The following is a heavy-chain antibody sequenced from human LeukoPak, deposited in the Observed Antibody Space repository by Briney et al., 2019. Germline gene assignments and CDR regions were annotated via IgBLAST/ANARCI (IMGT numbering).Heavy chain of an antibody. Sequence: PGGSLRLSCAASGFTFSTYEMNWVRQAPGKGLEWVAFISFSGNSIYYADSVKGRFTISRDNAKNSLYLQMSSLRVEDTAVYYCAGDKIENGDLDYLEYWGQGTLVTVSS. V-gene: IGHV3-48*03. CDR1: GFTFSTYE. J-gene: IGHJ4*02. CDR3: AGDKIENGDLDYLEY. D-gene: IGHD4-17*01. CDR2: ISFSGNSI.